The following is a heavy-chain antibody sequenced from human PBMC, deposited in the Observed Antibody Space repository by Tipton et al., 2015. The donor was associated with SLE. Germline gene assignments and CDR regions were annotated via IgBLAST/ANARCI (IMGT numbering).Heavy chain of an antibody. CDR1: GYSISSGYY. CDR2: IYHSGST. D-gene: IGHD7-27*01. J-gene: IGHJ3*02. Sequence: TLSLTCAVSGYSISSGYYWGWIRQPPGKGLEWIGSIYHSGSTYYNPSLKSRVTISVDTSKNQFSLKLSSVTAADTAVYYCARVGAGEASDIWGQGTMVTVSS. V-gene: IGHV4-38-2*01. CDR3: ARVGAGEASDI.